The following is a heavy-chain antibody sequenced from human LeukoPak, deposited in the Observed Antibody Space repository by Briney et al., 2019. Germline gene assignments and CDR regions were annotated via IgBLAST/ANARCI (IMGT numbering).Heavy chain of an antibody. V-gene: IGHV3-53*01. CDR3: ARSILFAFDI. Sequence: GGSLRLSCAASGLTVSSSYMSWVSQDPGKGLEWVSIIYNDGSTYYADSMKGRLTISRDNSKNTLYLQVNSLRAEDTAMYYCARSILFAFDIWGQGTMVTVSS. J-gene: IGHJ3*02. D-gene: IGHD2-21*01. CDR1: GLTVSSSY. CDR2: IYNDGST.